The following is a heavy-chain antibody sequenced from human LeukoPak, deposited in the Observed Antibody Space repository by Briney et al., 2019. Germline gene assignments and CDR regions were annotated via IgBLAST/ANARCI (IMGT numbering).Heavy chain of an antibody. CDR3: ARLAYSSSPNDLPYFDY. Sequence: SDPLSLPCTVSGGSISSSSYYGRSIPQPPGKGLERIGRIYYSGSTYYNPSLKSRITISVDTSKHQFSQQLAPVTPACMAVYFCARLAYSSSPNDLPYFDYWGQETLVSVFS. J-gene: IGHJ4*02. CDR2: IYYSGST. D-gene: IGHD6-13*01. CDR1: GGSISSSSYY. V-gene: IGHV4-39*01.